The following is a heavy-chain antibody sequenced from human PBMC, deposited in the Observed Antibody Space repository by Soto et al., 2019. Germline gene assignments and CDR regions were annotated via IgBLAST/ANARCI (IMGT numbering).Heavy chain of an antibody. J-gene: IGHJ1*01. V-gene: IGHV2-5*02. CDR2: IYWDNDK. CDR3: THRSSRYFHN. Sequence: QITLKESGPTLVKPTQTLTLTCTFSGFSLSTSGVAVGWMRQPPGKALERLALIYWDNDKRYSPSLKSRLTITKDTSQNQVVLIMTDLDPVDTATYYCTHRSSRYFHNWGQGTLVTISS. CDR1: GFSLSTSGVA.